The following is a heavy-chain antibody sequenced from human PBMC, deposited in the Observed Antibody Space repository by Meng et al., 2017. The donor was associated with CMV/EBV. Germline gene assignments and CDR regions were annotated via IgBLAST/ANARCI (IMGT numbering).Heavy chain of an antibody. Sequence: ASVKVSCKASGYTFTGYYMHWLRQAPGQGLEWMGWINPNSGGTNYAQKFQGRVTMTRDTSISTAYMELSRLRSDDTAVYYCARQLQFGEYGMDVWGQGTTVTVSS. J-gene: IGHJ6*02. CDR2: INPNSGGT. CDR3: ARQLQFGEYGMDV. CDR1: GYTFTGYY. D-gene: IGHD2-2*01. V-gene: IGHV1-2*02.